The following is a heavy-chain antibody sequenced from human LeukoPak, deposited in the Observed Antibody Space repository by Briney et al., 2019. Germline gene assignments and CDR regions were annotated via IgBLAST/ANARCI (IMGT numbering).Heavy chain of an antibody. CDR1: GFTFSSYW. D-gene: IGHD3-10*01. Sequence: GGSLRLSCAASGFTFSSYWMSWVRQAPGKGREGVANIKQDGSEKYYVDSVKGRFTISRDNAKNSLYLQMNSLRAEDTAVYYCARDPTVRGVIGAIDYWGQGTLVTVSS. J-gene: IGHJ4*02. CDR2: IKQDGSEK. CDR3: ARDPTVRGVIGAIDY. V-gene: IGHV3-7*01.